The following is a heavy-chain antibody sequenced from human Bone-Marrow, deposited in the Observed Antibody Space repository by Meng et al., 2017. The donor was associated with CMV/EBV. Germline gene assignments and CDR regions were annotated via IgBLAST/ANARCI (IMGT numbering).Heavy chain of an antibody. J-gene: IGHJ3*02. CDR3: ARALPTTYYYDSSYHDAFDI. CDR1: GFTFSSYA. D-gene: IGHD3-22*01. CDR2: ISYDGSNK. V-gene: IGHV3-30-3*01. Sequence: GGSLRLSCAASGFTFSSYAMHWVRQAPGKGLEWVAVISYDGSNKYYADSVKGRFTISRDNSKNTLYLQMNSLRAEDTAVYYCARALPTTYYYDSSYHDAFDIWGQGTLVTVSS.